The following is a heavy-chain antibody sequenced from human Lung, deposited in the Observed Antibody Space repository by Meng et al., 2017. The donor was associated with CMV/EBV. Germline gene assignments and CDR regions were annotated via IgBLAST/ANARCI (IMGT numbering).Heavy chain of an antibody. J-gene: IGHJ6*02. D-gene: IGHD2-15*01. CDR3: AKDREQWWWGYYGMDI. CDR2: IQYDGSNK. Sequence: GGSLRLXCEASGFAFNSYGMHWVRQAPGKGLAWVAFIQYDGSNKYYADSVKGRFTISRDNSKNTLYVQMNSLRAEDTAVYYCAKDREQWWWGYYGMDIWGQGTTVXVSS. CDR1: GFAFNSYG. V-gene: IGHV3-30*02.